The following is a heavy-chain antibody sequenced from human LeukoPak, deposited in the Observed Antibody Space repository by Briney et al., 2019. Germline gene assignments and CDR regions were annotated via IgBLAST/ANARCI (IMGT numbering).Heavy chain of an antibody. CDR3: AASRDGYLGFDY. CDR2: IYPGDSDI. V-gene: IGHV5-51*01. J-gene: IGHJ4*02. CDR1: GYTFATYW. D-gene: IGHD5-24*01. Sequence: GESLKISCKGSGYTFATYWIGWVRQMPGKGLDLMGIIYPGDSDIRYSPSFQGQVTISADKSISTAYLQWSSLKASDTAMYYCAASRDGYLGFDYWGQGTLVTVSS.